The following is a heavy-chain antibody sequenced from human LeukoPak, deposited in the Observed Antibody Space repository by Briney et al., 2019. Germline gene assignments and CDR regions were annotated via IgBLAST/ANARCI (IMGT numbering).Heavy chain of an antibody. CDR3: ARGRRYDSSGHDHHWFDP. CDR1: GYTFTSYG. D-gene: IGHD3-22*01. V-gene: IGHV1-18*01. CDR2: ISAYNGNT. J-gene: IGHJ5*02. Sequence: ASVKVSCKASGYTFTSYGISWVRQAPGQGLEWMGWISAYNGNTNYARKLQGRVTMTTDTSTSTAYMELRSLRSDDTAVYYCARGRRYDSSGHDHHWFDPWGQGTLVTVSS.